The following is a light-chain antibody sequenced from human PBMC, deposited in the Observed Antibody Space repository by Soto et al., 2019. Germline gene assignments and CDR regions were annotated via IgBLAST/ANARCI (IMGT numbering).Light chain of an antibody. CDR3: SSYAGSNNFV. Sequence: QSALTQHASASGSPGQSVTISCTGTIRDVGGYDYVSWYQQHPGKAPKLMIYEVTKLPSGVPDRFSGSKSGNTASLTVSGLQAEDEADYYCSSYAGSNNFVFGTGTKVTVL. CDR1: IRDVGGYDY. J-gene: IGLJ1*01. V-gene: IGLV2-8*01. CDR2: EVT.